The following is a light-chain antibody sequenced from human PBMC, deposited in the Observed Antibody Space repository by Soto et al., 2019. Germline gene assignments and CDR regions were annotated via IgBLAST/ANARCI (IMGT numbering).Light chain of an antibody. V-gene: IGKV3-20*01. CDR1: QSVSSSY. J-gene: IGKJ3*01. Sequence: EIVLTQSPGTLSLSPGERATLSCRASQSVSSSYLAWYQQKPGQAPRLLIYGASSMATGIPDRFSGSGSGTDFTLTISRLEPEDFAVYYCQQYGSSSGVFTFGPGTKVDIK. CDR3: QQYGSSSGVFT. CDR2: GAS.